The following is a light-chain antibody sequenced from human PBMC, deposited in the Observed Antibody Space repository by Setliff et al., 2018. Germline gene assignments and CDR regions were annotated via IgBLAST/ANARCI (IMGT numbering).Light chain of an antibody. CDR2: DNN. V-gene: IGLV1-51*01. Sequence: QSALTQPPSVSAAPGQKVTISCSGSSSNIGKYSVSWYQQLPGTAPKLLIYDNNKRPSGIPDRFSGSKSGTSATLDISGLHTGDEADYYCGTWDDSLSSGVFGGGTKVTVL. CDR3: GTWDDSLSSGV. CDR1: SSNIGKYS. J-gene: IGLJ2*01.